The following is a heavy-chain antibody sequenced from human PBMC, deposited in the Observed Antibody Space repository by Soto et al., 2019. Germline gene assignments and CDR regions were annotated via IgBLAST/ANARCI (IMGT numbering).Heavy chain of an antibody. CDR2: IYSGGAT. CDR3: ARDGTYNWV. Sequence: EVQLVESGGGLVQPGLSLRLSCAASGFTVSNNYMRWVRQAPGKGLEWVSLIYSGGATYYADYVKGRFTISRDNSKNTLYLQMNSLQAADTAVYYCARDGTYNWVGGQGILVTVSS. V-gene: IGHV3-66*01. CDR1: GFTVSNNY. D-gene: IGHD1-1*01. J-gene: IGHJ4*02.